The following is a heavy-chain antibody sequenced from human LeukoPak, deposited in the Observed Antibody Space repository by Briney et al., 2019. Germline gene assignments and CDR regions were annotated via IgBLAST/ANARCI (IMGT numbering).Heavy chain of an antibody. CDR3: ARDTRLGNYMDV. V-gene: IGHV3-21*01. D-gene: IGHD7-27*01. CDR2: ISSSSSYI. CDR1: GFTFSSYS. J-gene: IGHJ6*03. Sequence: PGRSLRLSCAASGFTFSSYSMNWVRQAPGKGLEWVSSISSSSSYIYYADSVKGRFTISRDNAKNSLYLQMNSLRAEDTAVYYCARDTRLGNYMDVWGKGTTVTVSS.